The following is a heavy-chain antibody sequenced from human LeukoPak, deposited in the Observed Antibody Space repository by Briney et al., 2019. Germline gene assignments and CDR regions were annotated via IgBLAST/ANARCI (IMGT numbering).Heavy chain of an antibody. V-gene: IGHV3-30*18. CDR3: AKDRHNWNPDQFEY. Sequence: GGSLRLSCAASGFTFSSYGMHWVRQAPGKGLEWVAVISYDGSNKYYADSVKGRFTISRDNSRKMLYLQMNSLRGEDTSVYYCAKDRHNWNPDQFEYWGQGTLVTVSS. J-gene: IGHJ4*02. D-gene: IGHD1-20*01. CDR1: GFTFSSYG. CDR2: ISYDGSNK.